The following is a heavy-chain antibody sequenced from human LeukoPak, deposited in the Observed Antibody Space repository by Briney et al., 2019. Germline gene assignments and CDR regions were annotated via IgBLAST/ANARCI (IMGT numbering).Heavy chain of an antibody. J-gene: IGHJ3*02. Sequence: SVNVSCKASGGTFSSYAISWVRQAPGQGLEWMGGIIPIFGTANYAQKFQGRVTITADESTSTAYMELSSLRSEDTAVYYCARDHYYDSSGYYYEGAFDIWGQGTMVTVSS. CDR1: GGTFSSYA. CDR2: IIPIFGTA. D-gene: IGHD3-22*01. CDR3: ARDHYYDSSGYYYEGAFDI. V-gene: IGHV1-69*01.